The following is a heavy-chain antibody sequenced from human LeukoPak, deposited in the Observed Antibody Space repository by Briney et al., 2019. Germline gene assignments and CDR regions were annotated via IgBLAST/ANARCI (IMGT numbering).Heavy chain of an antibody. Sequence: GGSLRHSCAASGFTFSSYWMHWVRQAPGKGLVWVSRINSDGSSASYADSVKGRFTISRDNAKNTLYLQMNRLRAEDTAVYYCARDHDSSGYYEIDYWGQGTLVTVSS. J-gene: IGHJ4*02. CDR2: INSDGSSA. CDR1: GFTFSSYW. CDR3: ARDHDSSGYYEIDY. D-gene: IGHD3-22*01. V-gene: IGHV3-74*01.